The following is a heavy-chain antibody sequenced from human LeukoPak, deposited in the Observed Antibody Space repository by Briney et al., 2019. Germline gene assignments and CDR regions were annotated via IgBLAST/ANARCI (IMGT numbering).Heavy chain of an antibody. Sequence: GRSLRLSCAASGFTFSSYAMHWVRQAPGKGLEWVAVISYDGSNKYYADSVKGRFTISRDNSKNTLYLQMNSLRAEDTAVYYCAKEAIAAVRGYWGQGTLVTVSS. CDR1: GFTFSSYA. V-gene: IGHV3-30-3*01. CDR3: AKEAIAAVRGY. J-gene: IGHJ4*02. CDR2: ISYDGSNK. D-gene: IGHD6-6*01.